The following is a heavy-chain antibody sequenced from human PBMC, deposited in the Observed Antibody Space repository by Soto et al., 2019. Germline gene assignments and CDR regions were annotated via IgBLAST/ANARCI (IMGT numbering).Heavy chain of an antibody. J-gene: IGHJ6*02. CDR3: ARDYEATSCCYYYYYGMDV. Sequence: LSLTCSVSGXSISSGYYWGWIRQPPGKGLEWIGSIYHSGSTYYNPSLKSRVTISVDTSKNQFSLKLSSVTAADTAVYYCARDYEATSCCYYYYYGMDVWGQGTTVTVSS. CDR1: GXSISSGYY. D-gene: IGHD2-2*01. V-gene: IGHV4-38-2*02. CDR2: IYHSGST.